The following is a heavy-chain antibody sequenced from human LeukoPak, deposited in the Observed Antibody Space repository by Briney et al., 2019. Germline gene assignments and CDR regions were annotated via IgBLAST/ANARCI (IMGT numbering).Heavy chain of an antibody. D-gene: IGHD2-2*01. J-gene: IGHJ4*02. CDR1: GFTFSDYY. Sequence: PGGSLRLSCAASGFTFSDYYMSWIRQAPGKGLEWVSYISSSGSTIYYADSVKGRFTISRDNAMNSLYLQMNSLRAEDTAVYYCARRVRVVPVIDYWGQGTLVTVSS. CDR2: ISSSGSTI. CDR3: ARRVRVVPVIDY. V-gene: IGHV3-11*04.